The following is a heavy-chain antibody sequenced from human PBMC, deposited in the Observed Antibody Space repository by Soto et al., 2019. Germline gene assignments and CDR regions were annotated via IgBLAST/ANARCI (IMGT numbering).Heavy chain of an antibody. D-gene: IGHD5-12*01. V-gene: IGHV4-31*03. Sequence: QVQLQESGPGLMKPSQTLSLTCTVSGGYISSAGSFWSWVRQHPGKGLEWIGYMSHSETTHYNSCLMSRFTASVETSKTQFSLSLGSVTAADTAVYYCARGYSRPDWFDSWSAGTLVIVSS. CDR2: MSHSETT. CDR3: ARGYSRPDWFDS. CDR1: GGYISSAGSF. J-gene: IGHJ5*01.